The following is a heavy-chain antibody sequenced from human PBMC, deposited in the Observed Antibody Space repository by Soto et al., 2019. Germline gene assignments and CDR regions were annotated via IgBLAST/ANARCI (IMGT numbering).Heavy chain of an antibody. CDR3: ATTGDCSGGSCDGDY. Sequence: GESLKISCXGSGYSFTSYWISWVRQMPGKGLEWMGRIDPSDSYTNYSPSFQGHVTISADKSISTAYLQWSSLKASDTAMYYCATTGDCSGGSCDGDYWGQGTLVTVS. J-gene: IGHJ4*02. V-gene: IGHV5-10-1*01. D-gene: IGHD2-15*01. CDR1: GYSFTSYW. CDR2: IDPSDSYT.